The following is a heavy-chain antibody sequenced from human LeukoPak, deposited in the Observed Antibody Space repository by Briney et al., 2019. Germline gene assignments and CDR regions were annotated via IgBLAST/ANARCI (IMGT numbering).Heavy chain of an antibody. V-gene: IGHV4-31*03. CDR2: IYYSGST. J-gene: IGHJ2*01. CDR1: GGSISSGGYY. Sequence: TSQTLSLTCTVSGGSISSGGYYWSWIRQHPGKGLEWIGCIYYSGSTYYNPSLKSRVTISVDTSKNQFSLKLSSVTAADTAVYYCARSIAARHFDLWGRGTLVTVSS. D-gene: IGHD6-6*01. CDR3: ARSIAARHFDL.